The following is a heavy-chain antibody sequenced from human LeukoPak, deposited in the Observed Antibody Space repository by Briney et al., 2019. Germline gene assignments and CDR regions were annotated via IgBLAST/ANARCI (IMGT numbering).Heavy chain of an antibody. CDR1: GGSFSGYY. Sequence: SETLSLTCAVYGGSFSGYYWSWIRQPPGKGLEWIGKINHSGSTNYNPSLKSRVNISVDTSKNQFSLQLSSVTAADTAVYHCARGGSAIAAGSYYFDYWGQGTLVTVSS. V-gene: IGHV4-34*01. CDR3: ARGGSAIAAGSYYFDY. J-gene: IGHJ4*02. CDR2: INHSGST. D-gene: IGHD6-13*01.